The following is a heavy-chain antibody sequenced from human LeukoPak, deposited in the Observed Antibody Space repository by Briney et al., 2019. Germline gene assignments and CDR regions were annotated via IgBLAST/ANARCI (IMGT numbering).Heavy chain of an antibody. CDR1: GDTFSTYG. V-gene: IGHV1-69*05. Sequence: ASVKVSCKASGDTFSTYGISWVRQAPGQGLEWMGGIIPISGPVEYAQRFQGRVTITTDESTSTAYMELSSLTSEDTAVYYCARDLAPYGDCGVLDYWGQGTLVTVSS. CDR3: ARDLAPYGDCGVLDY. D-gene: IGHD4-17*01. CDR2: IIPISGPV. J-gene: IGHJ4*02.